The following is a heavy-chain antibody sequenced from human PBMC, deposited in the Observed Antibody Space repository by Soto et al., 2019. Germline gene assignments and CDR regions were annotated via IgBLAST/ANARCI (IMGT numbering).Heavy chain of an antibody. CDR1: GGSISSSSYY. J-gene: IGHJ5*02. CDR2: IYYSGST. CDR3: ASGPNLYCSSTSCNHVTFEP. V-gene: IGHV4-39*01. Sequence: QLQLQESGPGLVKPSETLSLTCTVSGGSISSSSYYWGWIRQPPGKGLEWIGCIYYSGSTSYNPSLTSRVTISVDTSKNQFSLKLSSVTAADTAVYYCASGPNLYCSSTSCNHVTFEPWGQGTLVTVSA. D-gene: IGHD2-2*01.